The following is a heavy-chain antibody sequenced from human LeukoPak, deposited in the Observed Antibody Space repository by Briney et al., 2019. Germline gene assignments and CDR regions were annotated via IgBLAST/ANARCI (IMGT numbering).Heavy chain of an antibody. CDR3: AREPEYSYGLLDY. CDR2: INPNSGGT. J-gene: IGHJ4*02. D-gene: IGHD5-18*01. Sequence: ASVKVSCKASGYTFTGYYMHWVRQAPGQGLEWMGWINPNSGGTNYAQKFQGRVTMTRDTSISTAYMELSRLRSDDTAVYYCAREPEYSYGLLDYWGQGTLVTVSS. CDR1: GYTFTGYY. V-gene: IGHV1-2*02.